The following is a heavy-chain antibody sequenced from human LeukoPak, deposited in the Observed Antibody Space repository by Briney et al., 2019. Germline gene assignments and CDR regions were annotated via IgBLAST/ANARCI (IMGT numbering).Heavy chain of an antibody. CDR1: GHTFPRYA. J-gene: IGHJ2*01. CDR3: AKWGDFWTGLNNWYFEL. D-gene: IGHD3/OR15-3a*01. Sequence: GGSLRLSCAASGHTFPRYAFAWVRQAPGGGLQWVSGISGSGRDTFYSDSVKGRFTISRDNSKNTHYLQMSSLTAEDTAVYYCAKWGDFWTGLNNWYFELWGRGTLVTVSS. CDR2: ISGSGRDT. V-gene: IGHV3-23*01.